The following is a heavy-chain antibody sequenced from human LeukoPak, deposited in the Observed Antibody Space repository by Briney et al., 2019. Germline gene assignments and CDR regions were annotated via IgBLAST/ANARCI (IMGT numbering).Heavy chain of an antibody. J-gene: IGHJ4*02. D-gene: IGHD6-13*01. CDR2: IYSGGST. Sequence: GGSLRLSCAASGFTVSSNYMSWVRQAPGKGLEWVSVIYSGGSTYYADSVKGRFTISRDNAMNSLYLQMNSLRAEDTAIYYCARSLPYGTTWYGRSDFWGQGTLVTVSS. V-gene: IGHV3-53*01. CDR3: ARSLPYGTTWYGRSDF. CDR1: GFTVSSNY.